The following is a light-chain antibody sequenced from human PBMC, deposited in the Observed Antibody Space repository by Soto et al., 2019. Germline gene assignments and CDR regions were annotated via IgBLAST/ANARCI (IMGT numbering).Light chain of an antibody. Sequence: QSALTHPRSVSGPPGQSVSISCSGTSSDVGTYNYVSWYQQHPGKAPKLMIYDVSKRPSGVPDRFSGSKSGNTASLTISGLQAEDEADYYCCSYAGGYTHAVFGGGTKVTVL. V-gene: IGLV2-11*01. CDR1: SSDVGTYNY. CDR2: DVS. CDR3: CSYAGGYTHAV. J-gene: IGLJ2*01.